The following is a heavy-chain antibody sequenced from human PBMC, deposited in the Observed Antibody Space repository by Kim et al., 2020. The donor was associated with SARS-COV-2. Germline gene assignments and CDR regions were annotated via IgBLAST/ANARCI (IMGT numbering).Heavy chain of an antibody. CDR2: INAGNGTT. Sequence: ASVKVSCKASGYTFTSYVMHWVRQAPGQNLEWMGWINAGNGTTKFSQKFQGRVTITRDTSANTAYMELSSLRSDDTAVYYCARGTNYYDFNGYSRLDAFDIWGQGTMVTVSS. D-gene: IGHD3-22*01. CDR1: GYTFTSYV. J-gene: IGHJ3*02. V-gene: IGHV1-3*01. CDR3: ARGTNYYDFNGYSRLDAFDI.